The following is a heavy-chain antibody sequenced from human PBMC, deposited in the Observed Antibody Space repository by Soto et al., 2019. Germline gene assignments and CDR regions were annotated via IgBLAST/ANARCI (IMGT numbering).Heavy chain of an antibody. D-gene: IGHD5-18*01. CDR3: ARSSAMANDAFDI. Sequence: GASVKVCCKASGYTVTSYGISWVRQDPGQGLEWMGWISAYNGNTNYAQKLQGRVTMTTDTSTSTAYMELRSLRSDDTAVYYCARSSAMANDAFDIWGQGTMVTVSS. V-gene: IGHV1-18*01. J-gene: IGHJ3*02. CDR1: GYTVTSYG. CDR2: ISAYNGNT.